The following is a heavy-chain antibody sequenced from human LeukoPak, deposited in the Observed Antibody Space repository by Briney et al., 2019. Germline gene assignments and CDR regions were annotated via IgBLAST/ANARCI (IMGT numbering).Heavy chain of an antibody. CDR3: ARERGPDIVLMVYANWFDP. J-gene: IGHJ5*02. CDR1: GGTFSSYA. Sequence: SVKVSCKASGGTFSSYAISWVRQAPGQGLEWMGGIIPIFGTANYAQKFQGRVTITADESTSTAYMELSSLRSEDTAVYYCARERGPDIVLMVYANWFDPWGQGTLVTVSS. V-gene: IGHV1-69*13. CDR2: IIPIFGTA. D-gene: IGHD2-8*01.